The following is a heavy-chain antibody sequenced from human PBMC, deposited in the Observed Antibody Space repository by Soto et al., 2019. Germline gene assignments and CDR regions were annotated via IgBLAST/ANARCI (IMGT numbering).Heavy chain of an antibody. CDR2: INHSGST. D-gene: IGHD2-2*01. J-gene: IGHJ4*02. CDR1: GGSFSGYY. V-gene: IGHV4-34*01. CDR3: ARGLEDIVVVPAPYYFDY. Sequence: QVQLQQWGAGLLKPSETLSLTCAVYGGSFSGYYWSWIRQPPGKGLEWIGEINHSGSTNYNPSLKSRVTISVDTSKTQFSLKLSSVTAADTAVYYCARGLEDIVVVPAPYYFDYWGQGTLVTVSS.